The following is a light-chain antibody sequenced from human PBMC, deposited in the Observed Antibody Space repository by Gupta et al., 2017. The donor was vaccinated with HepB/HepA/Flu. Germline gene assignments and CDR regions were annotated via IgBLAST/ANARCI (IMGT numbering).Light chain of an antibody. J-gene: IGKJ1*01. CDR3: QQTYSTPWT. CDR1: QRISSY. V-gene: IGKV1-39*01. CDR2: AAS. Sequence: DIQMTQSPSSLSASVRDRVTITCRASQRISSYLNWYQQKPGKAPKLLIYAASSLQSGVPSRFSGSGSGTAFTLTISNLQPEDFATYYCQQTYSTPWTFGQGTKVEIK.